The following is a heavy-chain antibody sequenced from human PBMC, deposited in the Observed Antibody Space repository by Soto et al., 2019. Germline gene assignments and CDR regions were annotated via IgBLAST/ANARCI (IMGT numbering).Heavy chain of an antibody. D-gene: IGHD2-2*01. CDR1: GGTFDSNA. J-gene: IGHJ3*02. CDR3: AREGLTFGPGAVGGAFDI. Sequence: QVQLVQSGTEVRKPGSSVKVSCKASGGTFDSNALSWVRLAPGQGLEWMGGIIPIFGTINNAQKFQDRVTISADESANTIDMELSSLRSEETAIYYGAREGLTFGPGAVGGAFDIWGQGTLVTVSS. CDR2: IIPIFGTI. V-gene: IGHV1-69*12.